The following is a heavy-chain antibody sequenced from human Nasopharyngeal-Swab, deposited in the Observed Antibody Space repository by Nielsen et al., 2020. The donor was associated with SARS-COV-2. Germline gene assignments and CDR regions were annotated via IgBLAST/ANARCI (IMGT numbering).Heavy chain of an antibody. V-gene: IGHV5-10-1*01. CDR3: ARGVLTSVSYYYYGMDV. Sequence: VRQMPGKGLGWMGRIDPSDSYTNYSPSFQGHVTISADKSISTAYLQGSSLKASDTAMYYCARGVLTSVSYYYYGMDVWGQGTTVTVSS. D-gene: IGHD2-8*01. CDR2: IDPSDSYT. J-gene: IGHJ6*02.